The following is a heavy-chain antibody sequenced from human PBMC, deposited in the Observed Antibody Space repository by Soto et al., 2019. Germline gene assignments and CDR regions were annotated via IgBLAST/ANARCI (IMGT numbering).Heavy chain of an antibody. J-gene: IGHJ4*02. D-gene: IGHD5-12*01. CDR2: INPNSGGT. CDR1: GYSFTGYY. Sequence: GASVKVSCKASGYSFTGYYMHWVRQAPGQGLEWMGWINPNSGGTNYAQKFQGWVTMTRDTSISTAYMELSRLRSDDTAVYYCARGRWLQFGYFDYWGQGTLVTV. V-gene: IGHV1-2*04. CDR3: ARGRWLQFGYFDY.